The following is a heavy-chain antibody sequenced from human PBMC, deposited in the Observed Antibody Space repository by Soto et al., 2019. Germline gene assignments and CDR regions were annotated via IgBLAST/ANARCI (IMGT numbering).Heavy chain of an antibody. V-gene: IGHV3-23*01. D-gene: IGHD6-19*01. CDR2: ISGSGGST. CDR3: AKDKYSSGWYAWFDP. CDR1: GFTFSSYA. Sequence: GGSLRLSCAASGFTFSSYAMSWVRQAPGKGLEWVSAISGSGGSTYYAESVKGRFTISRDNSKNTLYLQMNSLKAEDTAVFYCAKDKYSSGWYAWFDPWGQGTLVTVSS. J-gene: IGHJ5*02.